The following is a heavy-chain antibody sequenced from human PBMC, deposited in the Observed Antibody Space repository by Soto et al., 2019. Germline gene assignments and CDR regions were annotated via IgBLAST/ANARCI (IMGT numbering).Heavy chain of an antibody. V-gene: IGHV4-30-4*01. D-gene: IGHD3-10*01. J-gene: IGHJ4*02. CDR3: ARVTWFEELSFDY. Sequence: PSETLSLTCTVSGGSITSTDGYWSWIRQPPGKGLGWIGYISYSGFTLYNPSLQSRVTISVDTSKNQFSLDLNSVTAADTAVYYCARVTWFEELSFDYWGQGTVVPVSS. CDR1: GGSITSTDGY. CDR2: ISYSGFT.